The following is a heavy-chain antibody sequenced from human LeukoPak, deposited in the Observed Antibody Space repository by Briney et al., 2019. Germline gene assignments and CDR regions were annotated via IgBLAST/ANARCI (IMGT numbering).Heavy chain of an antibody. CDR1: GFTLNKYA. D-gene: IGHD6-19*01. V-gene: IGHV3-21*01. CDR2: ISSSSSYI. CDR3: ARDRWHSSGWYTGEFDY. Sequence: GGSLRLSCAASGFTLNKYAMTWVRQAPGKGLEWVSSISSSSSYIYYADSVKGRFTISRDNAKNSLYLQMNSLRAEDTAVYYCARDRWHSSGWYTGEFDYWGQGTLVTVSS. J-gene: IGHJ4*02.